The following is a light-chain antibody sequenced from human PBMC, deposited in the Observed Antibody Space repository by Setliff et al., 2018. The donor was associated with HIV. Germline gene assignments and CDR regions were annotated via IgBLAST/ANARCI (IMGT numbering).Light chain of an antibody. Sequence: QSVLTQSASVSGSPGQSITISCTGTSSDVGSYNLVSWYQQHPGKAPKLLIYEGNKRPSGVSNRFYGSKSGNTASLIISGLQAEDEADYFCCSYAITNTLPFGTGTKVTVL. CDR3: CSYAITNTLP. J-gene: IGLJ1*01. V-gene: IGLV2-23*03. CDR2: EGN. CDR1: SSDVGSYNL.